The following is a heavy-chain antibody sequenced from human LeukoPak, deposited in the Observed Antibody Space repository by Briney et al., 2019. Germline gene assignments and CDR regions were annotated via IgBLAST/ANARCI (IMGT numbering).Heavy chain of an antibody. V-gene: IGHV4-39*01. CDR3: AQSPGASTWFGNWFDP. CDR1: GVSISSTSYC. J-gene: IGHJ5*02. Sequence: SETLSLTCTVSGVSISSTSYCWGWIRQPPGKGLEWIGSIYYSGRTYYNPSLKSRLTISVDTPKNRFSLKLSPVTAADTAVYYCAQSPGASTWFGNWFDPWGQGTLVTVSS. D-gene: IGHD3-10*01. CDR2: IYYSGRT.